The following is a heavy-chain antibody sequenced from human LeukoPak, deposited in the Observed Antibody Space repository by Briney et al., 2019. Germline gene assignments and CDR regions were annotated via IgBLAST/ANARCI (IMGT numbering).Heavy chain of an antibody. CDR2: ISSSGSTI. CDR1: GFTFSSYE. CDR3: ARDFRRGTGYYNFDY. V-gene: IGHV3-48*03. J-gene: IGHJ4*02. Sequence: PGGSLRLSCAASGFTFSSYEMNWVRQAPGKGLEWVSYISSSGSTIYYADSVKGRFTISRDNAKNSLYLQMNSLRAEDTAVCYCARDFRRGTGYYNFDYWGQGTLVTVSS. D-gene: IGHD3/OR15-3a*01.